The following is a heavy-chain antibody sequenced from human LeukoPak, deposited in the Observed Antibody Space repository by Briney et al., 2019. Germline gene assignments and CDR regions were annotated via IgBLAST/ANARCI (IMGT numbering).Heavy chain of an antibody. V-gene: IGHV4-59*01. Sequence: SETLSLTCTVSGGSISTYYWSWIRQSAGKGLEWIRYIYYSGSTNYNPSLKSRVTISVDTSKNQFSLKLSSVTAADTAVYYCARADRTPLFDYWGQGTLVTVSS. D-gene: IGHD1-14*01. CDR1: GGSISTYY. CDR3: ARADRTPLFDY. CDR2: IYYSGST. J-gene: IGHJ4*02.